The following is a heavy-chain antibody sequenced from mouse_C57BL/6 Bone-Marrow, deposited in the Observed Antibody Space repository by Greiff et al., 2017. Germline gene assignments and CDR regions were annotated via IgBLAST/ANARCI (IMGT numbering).Heavy chain of an antibody. Sequence: QLRQSPAALFLPFSSLNISCKTSGYTFTSYGLKWVKQRPGQGLEWIGYIYIGNGYTEYNEKFKGKATLTSDTSSSTAYMQLSSLTSEDSAIYFSAREGATAWYFDVWGTGTAVTVSS. V-gene: IGHV1-58*01. D-gene: IGHD1-2*01. CDR3: AREGATAWYFDV. CDR1: GYTFTSYG. CDR2: IYIGNGYT. J-gene: IGHJ1*03.